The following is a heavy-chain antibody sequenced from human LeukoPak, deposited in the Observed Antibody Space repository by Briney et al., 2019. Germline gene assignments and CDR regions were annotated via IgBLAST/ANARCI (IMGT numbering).Heavy chain of an antibody. CDR1: GGSISSSSYY. CDR3: ARVVWIAVAGTEIPNAFDI. Sequence: SETLSLTCTVSGGSISSSSYYWGWIRQPPGKGLEWIGSIYYSGSTYYNPSLKSRVTISVDTSKNQFSLKLSSVTAADTAVYYCARVVWIAVAGTEIPNAFDIWGQGTMVTVSS. J-gene: IGHJ3*02. D-gene: IGHD6-19*01. V-gene: IGHV4-39*01. CDR2: IYYSGST.